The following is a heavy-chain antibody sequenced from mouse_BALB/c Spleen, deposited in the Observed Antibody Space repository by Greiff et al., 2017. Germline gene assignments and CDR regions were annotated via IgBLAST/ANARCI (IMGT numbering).Heavy chain of an antibody. D-gene: IGHD1-1*01. CDR1: GFNIKDTY. CDR2: IDPANGNT. CDR3: ARGKSSFAY. V-gene: IGHV14-3*02. Sequence: EVQRVESGAELVKPGASVKLSCTASGFNIKDTYMHWVKQRPEQGLEWIGRIDPANGNTKYDPKFQGKATITADTSSNTAYLQLSSLTSEDTAVYYCARGKSSFAYWGQGTLVTVSA. J-gene: IGHJ3*01.